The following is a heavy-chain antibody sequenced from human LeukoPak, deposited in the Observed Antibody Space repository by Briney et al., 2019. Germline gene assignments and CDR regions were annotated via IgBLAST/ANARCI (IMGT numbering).Heavy chain of an antibody. V-gene: IGHV4-34*01. Sequence: PSETLSLTCALYGGSFTYYYWAWIRQPPGKGLEWIGEINHAGAADYNPSLKSRVTISVDTSKNQFSLRLNSVTPADTAMYYCARWGQLLFDYWGQGTLVTVSS. CDR1: GGSFTYYY. CDR3: ARWGQLLFDY. J-gene: IGHJ4*02. CDR2: INHAGAA. D-gene: IGHD3-16*01.